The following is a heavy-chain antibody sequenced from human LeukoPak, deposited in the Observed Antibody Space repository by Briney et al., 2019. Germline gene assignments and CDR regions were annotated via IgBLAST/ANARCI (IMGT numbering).Heavy chain of an antibody. CDR2: ISSNGGST. CDR1: GFTFSSYA. J-gene: IGHJ4*02. V-gene: IGHV3-64*01. CDR3: ATGDLRIGYYDFWSGYPKPGHFDY. Sequence: GGSLRLSCAASGFTFSSYAMHWVRQAPGKGLEYVSAISSNGGSTYYANSVKGRFTISRDNSKNTLYLQMNSLRAEDTAGYYCATGDLRIGYYDFWSGYPKPGHFDYWGQGTLVTVSS. D-gene: IGHD3-3*01.